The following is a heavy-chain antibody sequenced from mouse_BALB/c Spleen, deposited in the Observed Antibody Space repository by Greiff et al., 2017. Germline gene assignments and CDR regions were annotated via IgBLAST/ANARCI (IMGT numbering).Heavy chain of an antibody. CDR3: ARQRGWAWFAY. CDR1: GFAFSSYA. V-gene: IGHV5-12-1*01. J-gene: IGHJ3*01. CDR2: ISSGGGCT. D-gene: IGHD3-2*02. Sequence: EVHLVASGGGLVKPGGSLKLSCAASGFAFSSYAMSWVRQTPEKRLEWVAPISSGGGCTYYPDTVKGRFTISRDNAKNTLYLQMSSLKSEDTAMYYCARQRGWAWFAYWGQGTLVTVSA.